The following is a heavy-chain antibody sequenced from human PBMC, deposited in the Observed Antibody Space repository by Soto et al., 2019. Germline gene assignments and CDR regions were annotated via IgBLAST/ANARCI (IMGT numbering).Heavy chain of an antibody. V-gene: IGHV3-23*01. CDR1: GFTFSSYA. D-gene: IGHD2-15*01. J-gene: IGHJ6*02. CDR3: AKGMVGVVASESGYYYYGMDV. Sequence: TGGSLRLSCAASGFTFSSYAMSWVRQAPGKGLEWVSAISGSGGSTYYADSVKGRFTIPRDNSKNTLYLQMNSLRAEDTAVYYCAKGMVGVVASESGYYYYGMDVWGQGTTVTVSS. CDR2: ISGSGGST.